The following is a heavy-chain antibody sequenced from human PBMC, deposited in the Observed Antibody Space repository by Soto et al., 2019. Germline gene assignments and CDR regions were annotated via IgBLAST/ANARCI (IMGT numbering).Heavy chain of an antibody. D-gene: IGHD3-3*01. V-gene: IGHV1-8*01. Sequence: QVQLVQSGAEVKKPGASVKVSCKASGYTFTSYDINWVRQATGQGLEWMGWMNPNSGNTGYAQKVQGRVTMTRNTSISTAYMELSSLRSEDTAVYYCARAPKYYDFWSGYYADYYYYYMDVWGKGTTVTVSS. CDR1: GYTFTSYD. CDR3: ARAPKYYDFWSGYYADYYYYYMDV. CDR2: MNPNSGNT. J-gene: IGHJ6*03.